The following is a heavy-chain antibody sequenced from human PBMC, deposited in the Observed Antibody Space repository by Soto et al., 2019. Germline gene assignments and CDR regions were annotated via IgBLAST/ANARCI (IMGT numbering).Heavy chain of an antibody. CDR2: ISYDGNNK. V-gene: IGHV3-30-3*01. CDR1: GLAFSINN. Sequence: VGYLRLSCEASGLAFSINNVHWFRQAPGKGLEWVALISYDGNNKYYADSVKGRFTISRDNSKNTLYLQMHSLRADDTAVYYCAREVASYDRSGFFDYWGQGAMVTV. D-gene: IGHD3-22*01. CDR3: AREVASYDRSGFFDY. J-gene: IGHJ4*02.